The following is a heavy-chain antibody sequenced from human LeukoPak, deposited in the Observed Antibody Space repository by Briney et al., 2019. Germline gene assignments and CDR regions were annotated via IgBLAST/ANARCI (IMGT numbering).Heavy chain of an antibody. CDR3: ARDSPIMGTFYAFDI. Sequence: ASVKVSCKAFGYTFTGYYLHWVRQAPGQGPEWMGQMNPNSGGTNYVQKFQGRVTMTRDTSISTAYMELTRLRSDDTAVYYCARDSPIMGTFYAFDIWGQGTMVPSLQ. V-gene: IGHV1-2*06. J-gene: IGHJ3*02. D-gene: IGHD2/OR15-2a*01. CDR2: MNPNSGGT. CDR1: GYTFTGYY.